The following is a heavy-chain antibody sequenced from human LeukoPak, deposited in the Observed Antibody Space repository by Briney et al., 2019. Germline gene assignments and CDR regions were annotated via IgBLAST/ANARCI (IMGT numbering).Heavy chain of an antibody. J-gene: IGHJ6*02. D-gene: IGHD6-13*01. CDR1: GFTFSSYG. CDR3: AKVRQAAAGTLMAYYYYGMDV. CDR2: ISYDGSNK. Sequence: GGSLRLSCAASGFTFSSYGMHWVRQAPGKGLEWVAVISYDGSNKYYADSVKGRFTISRDNSKNTLYLQMNSLRAEDTAVYYCAKVRQAAAGTLMAYYYYGMDVWGQGTTVTVSS. V-gene: IGHV3-30*18.